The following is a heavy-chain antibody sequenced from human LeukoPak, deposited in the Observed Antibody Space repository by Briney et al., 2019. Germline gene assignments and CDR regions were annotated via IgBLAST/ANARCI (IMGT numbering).Heavy chain of an antibody. CDR2: IYYSGST. CDR3: ARELKDCSSTSCYFWFDP. V-gene: IGHV4-59*06. J-gene: IGHJ5*02. Sequence: SETLSLTCTVSGGSISNYYWSWIRQPPGKGLEWIGYIYYSGSTYYNPSLKSRVTISVDTSKNQFSLKLSSVTAADTAVYYCARELKDCSSTSCYFWFDPWGQGTLVTVSS. CDR1: GGSISNYY. D-gene: IGHD2-2*01.